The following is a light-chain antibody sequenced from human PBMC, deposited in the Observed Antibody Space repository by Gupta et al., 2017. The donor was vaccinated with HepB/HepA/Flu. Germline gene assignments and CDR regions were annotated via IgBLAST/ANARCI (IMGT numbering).Light chain of an antibody. CDR3: QQYGSSPPYT. V-gene: IGKV3-20*01. CDR2: GAS. Sequence: VLTQSPGTLSLSPGERATLSCRASQSVSSSYLAWYQHKPGQAPRLLIYGASSRATGIPDRFSGSGSGTDFILTISRLEPEDFAVYYCQQYGSSPPYTFGQGTKLEIK. J-gene: IGKJ2*01. CDR1: QSVSSSY.